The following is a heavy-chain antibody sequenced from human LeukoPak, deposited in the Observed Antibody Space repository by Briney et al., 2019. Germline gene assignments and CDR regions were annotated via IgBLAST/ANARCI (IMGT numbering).Heavy chain of an antibody. D-gene: IGHD5-18*01. CDR1: GFTFSSYE. CDR3: ARVSSDTAMFPNYHYYYYMDV. CDR2: ISSSGSTI. Sequence: GGSLRLSCAASGFTFSSYEMNWVRQAPGKGLEWVSYISSSGSTIYYADSVKGRFTISRDNAKNSLYLQMNSLRAEDTAVYYCARVSSDTAMFPNYHYYYYMDVWGKGTTVTISS. J-gene: IGHJ6*03. V-gene: IGHV3-48*03.